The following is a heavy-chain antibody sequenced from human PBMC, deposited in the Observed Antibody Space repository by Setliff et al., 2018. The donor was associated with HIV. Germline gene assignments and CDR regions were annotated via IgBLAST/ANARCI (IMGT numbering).Heavy chain of an antibody. J-gene: IGHJ1*01. CDR2: FQSRGNGETT. V-gene: IGHV3-15*01. CDR3: TGSFLAN. Sequence: GESLKISCAVSGFPVTNVWMAWARQAPGKGLEWVGHFQSRGNGETTDYAAPVKGRFTISKDDSKNTLYLQMDNLKTEDTAVYYCTGSFLANWGQGTLVTVSS. CDR1: GFPVTNVW.